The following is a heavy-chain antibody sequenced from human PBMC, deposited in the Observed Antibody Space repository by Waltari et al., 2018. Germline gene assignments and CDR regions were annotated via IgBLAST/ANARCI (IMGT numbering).Heavy chain of an antibody. CDR1: GYSISSGYS. D-gene: IGHD3-10*01. V-gene: IGHV4-38-2*02. Sequence: QVQLQESGPGLVKPSETLSLTCTVSGYSISSGYSWGWIRQPPGKGLEWIGSIYHSGSTYYNPSLKSRVTISVDTSKNQFSLKLSSVTAADTAVYYCARETNYYGSGSYNRFDPWGQGTLVTVSS. J-gene: IGHJ5*02. CDR3: ARETNYYGSGSYNRFDP. CDR2: IYHSGST.